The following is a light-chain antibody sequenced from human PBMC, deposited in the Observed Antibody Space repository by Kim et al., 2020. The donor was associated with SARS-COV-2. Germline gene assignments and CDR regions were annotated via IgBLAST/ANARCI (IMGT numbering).Light chain of an antibody. CDR1: QGISHD. V-gene: IGKV1-27*01. CDR2: AAS. CDR3: QKYNSAPWT. J-gene: IGKJ1*01. Sequence: ASVGDRVTITCRASQGISHDLAWYQQKPGKVPKLLIFAASALHSGVPSRFSGSGSGTDFTLTISSLQPEDVATYYCQKYNSAPWTFGQGTKVDIK.